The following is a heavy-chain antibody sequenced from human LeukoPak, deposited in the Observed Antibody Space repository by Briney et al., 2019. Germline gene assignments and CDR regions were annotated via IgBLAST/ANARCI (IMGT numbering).Heavy chain of an antibody. Sequence: SVKVSCKASGDTFRTHAIGWVRQAPGQGLEWLGGIIPLYSTSNYAQKFQGRVTITADKSTSTAYMELSSLRSEDTAVYYCATNADYYDSSGYILYYYYMDVWGKGTTVTVSS. CDR3: ATNADYYDSSGYILYYYYMDV. J-gene: IGHJ6*03. CDR1: GDTFRTHA. D-gene: IGHD3-22*01. CDR2: IIPLYSTS. V-gene: IGHV1-69*06.